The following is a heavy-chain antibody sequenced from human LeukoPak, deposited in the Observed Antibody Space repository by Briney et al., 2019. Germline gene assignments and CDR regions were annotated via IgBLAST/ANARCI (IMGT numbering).Heavy chain of an antibody. V-gene: IGHV3-74*01. Sequence: GGSLRLSCAASGFTFSSYWMHWIRQAPGQGLVWVSRINSDGSTTTYADSVKGRFTISRDNSKNTLYLQMNSLRAEDTAVYYCAKGTKAHILTAYMRDRWFDPWGQGTLVTVSS. CDR3: AKGTKAHILTAYMRDRWFDP. CDR2: INSDGSTT. CDR1: GFTFSSYW. J-gene: IGHJ5*02. D-gene: IGHD3-9*01.